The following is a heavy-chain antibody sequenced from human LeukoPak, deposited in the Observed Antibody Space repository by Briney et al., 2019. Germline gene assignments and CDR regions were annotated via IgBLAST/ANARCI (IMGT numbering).Heavy chain of an antibody. J-gene: IGHJ4*02. CDR2: INHSGST. CDR1: GGSFSGYY. D-gene: IGHD6-6*01. Sequence: SETLSLTCAVYGGSFSGYYWSWIRQPPGKGLEWIGEINHSGSTNYNPSLKSRVTISVDTSKNQFSLKLSSVTAADTAAYYCARVSRYSRSSGDWGQGTLVTVSS. V-gene: IGHV4-34*01. CDR3: ARVSRYSRSSGD.